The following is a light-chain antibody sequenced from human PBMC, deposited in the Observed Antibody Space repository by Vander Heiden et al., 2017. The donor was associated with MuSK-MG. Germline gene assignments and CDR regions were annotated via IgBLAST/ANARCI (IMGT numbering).Light chain of an antibody. CDR2: WAS. CDR3: QQYYSTPQT. Sequence: DIVMTQSPHSLAVSLGERAPIKCKSSQSVLYISNNKNYLAWYQQKPGQPPKLLIYWASSRESGVPDRFSGSGSGTDFTLTISSLQAEDVAVYYCQQYYSTPQTFGQGTKVEIK. CDR1: QSVLYISNNKNY. J-gene: IGKJ1*01. V-gene: IGKV4-1*01.